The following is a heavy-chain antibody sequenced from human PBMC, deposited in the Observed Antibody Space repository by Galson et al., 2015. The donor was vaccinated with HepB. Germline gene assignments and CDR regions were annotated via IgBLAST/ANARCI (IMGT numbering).Heavy chain of an antibody. J-gene: IGHJ4*02. D-gene: IGHD2-15*01. CDR3: AREQRYCSATTCPSARGLFDY. CDR2: LSYDGGSI. V-gene: IGHV3-30-3*01. Sequence: LRLSCAASGFTFSNYAMHWARQVPGKGLEWVAVLSYDGGSILYADSVKGRFIITRDNSKNTLHLQMNSLTAEDTAVYYCAREQRYCSATTCPSARGLFDYWGQGTLVTVSS. CDR1: GFTFSNYA.